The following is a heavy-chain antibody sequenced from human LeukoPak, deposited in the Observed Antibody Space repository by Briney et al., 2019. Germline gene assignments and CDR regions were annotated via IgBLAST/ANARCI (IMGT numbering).Heavy chain of an antibody. V-gene: IGHV4-39*07. Sequence: WVRQAPGKGLEWIGSIYYSGSTYYNPSLKSRVTISVDTSKNQFSLKLSSVTAADTAVYYCASIMVAAIDYWGQGTLVTVSS. J-gene: IGHJ4*02. D-gene: IGHD2-15*01. CDR3: ASIMVAAIDY. CDR2: IYYSGST.